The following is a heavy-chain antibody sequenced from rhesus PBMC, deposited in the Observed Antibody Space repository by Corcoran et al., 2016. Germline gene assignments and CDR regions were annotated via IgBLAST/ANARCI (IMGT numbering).Heavy chain of an antibody. CDR1: GCSIRRHS. Sequence: QLPLQESGPGLVKPSETLSLTCAVSGCSIRRHSWRWICPPPGKGLGWSGRIFDRGGTNNYNPSLNRRVTLSTDTSKNQFSLKLNSVTAADTAVYYCARGCSGFGCPLVNIDYWGQGVLVTVSS. V-gene: IGHV4-173*01. CDR2: IFDRGGTN. D-gene: IGHD2-21*01. J-gene: IGHJ4*01. CDR3: ARGCSGFGCPLVNIDY.